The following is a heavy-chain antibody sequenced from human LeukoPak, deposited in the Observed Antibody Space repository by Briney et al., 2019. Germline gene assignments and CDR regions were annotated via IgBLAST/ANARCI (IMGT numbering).Heavy chain of an antibody. D-gene: IGHD2-15*01. V-gene: IGHV3-43*02. Sequence: PGGSLRLSCAASGFNFGAISMHWARQVPGKGLEWVSLVNGDGYTYYAASVNGRFTVSRDNSKNSLYLQMSSLRPEDTALYYCAKDIGGGLLEYWGQGTLVTVSS. CDR1: GFNFGAIS. J-gene: IGHJ4*02. CDR2: VNGDGYT. CDR3: AKDIGGGLLEY.